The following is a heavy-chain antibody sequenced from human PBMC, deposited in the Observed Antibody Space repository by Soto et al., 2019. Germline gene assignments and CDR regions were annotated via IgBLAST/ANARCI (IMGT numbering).Heavy chain of an antibody. CDR3: ARGPLTYDYVWGRGAFDI. CDR2: IWYDGSNK. J-gene: IGHJ3*02. Sequence: GGSLRLSCAASGFTFSSYGMHWVRQAPGKGLEWVAVIWYDGSNKYYADSVKGRFTISRDNSKNTLYLQMNSLRAEDTAVYYCARGPLTYDYVWGRGAFDIWGQGSMVTVSS. CDR1: GFTFSSYG. D-gene: IGHD3-16*01. V-gene: IGHV3-33*01.